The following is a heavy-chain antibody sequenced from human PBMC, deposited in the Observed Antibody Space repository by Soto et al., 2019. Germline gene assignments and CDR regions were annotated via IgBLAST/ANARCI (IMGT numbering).Heavy chain of an antibody. CDR1: GDSISSGSY. J-gene: IGHJ4*03. CDR2: IYHGGTT. Sequence: TLSLSCTVSGDSISSGSYWGWIRQPPGEGPEWIASIYHGGTTFYNPSLKSRISISVDTSKNQFSLRLTSVTAADTATYYCARVHVMVVAGSTFDYWGPGTLVTVSS. D-gene: IGHD6-19*01. CDR3: ARVHVMVVAGSTFDY. V-gene: IGHV4-38-2*02.